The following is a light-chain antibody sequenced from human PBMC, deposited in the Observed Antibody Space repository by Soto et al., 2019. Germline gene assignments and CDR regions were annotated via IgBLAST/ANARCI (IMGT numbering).Light chain of an antibody. CDR2: RAS. CDR1: QSVSIR. J-gene: IGKJ1*01. CDR3: QQYNSYRT. V-gene: IGKV1-5*03. Sequence: DIQMTQSPSTLSASVGDRVTITCRASQSVSIRLAWSELKPGKAPKLLIHRASSLEDGVSSRFSGSGSGTEFTLTSSSLQPDDFATYYCQQYNSYRTFRQGTNVEIK.